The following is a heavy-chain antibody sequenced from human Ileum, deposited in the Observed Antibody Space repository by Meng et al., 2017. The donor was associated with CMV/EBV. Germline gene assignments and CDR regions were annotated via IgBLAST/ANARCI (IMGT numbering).Heavy chain of an antibody. CDR2: IHYSGST. J-gene: IGHJ4*02. Sequence: QVQLQESGPGLVQPSQTPSLTCTGSGDSSSSRTSFWSWIRQPPGKGLEWIGYIHYSGSTNYNPSLKSRTTISIDTSRKQFSLRLSSVNAADTAVYYCATRPPQSGNSYLGVFDYWGQGALVTVSS. D-gene: IGHD3-10*01. V-gene: IGHV4-30-4*01. CDR3: ATRPPQSGNSYLGVFDY. CDR1: GDSSSSRTSF.